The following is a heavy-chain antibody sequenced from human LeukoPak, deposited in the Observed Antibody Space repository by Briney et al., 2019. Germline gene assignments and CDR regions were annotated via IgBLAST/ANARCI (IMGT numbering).Heavy chain of an antibody. D-gene: IGHD1-1*01. V-gene: IGHV3-21*04. CDR1: GFTFTSYR. Sequence: PGGSLRLSCAASGFTFTSYRMDWVRQAPGKGLEWVSSISSSSTYIYYADSVKGRFTISRDNSKNTLYLQMNSLRAEDTAVYYCAKGSRQLGRVYYYYYYMDVWGKGTTVTVSS. CDR3: AKGSRQLGRVYYYYYYMDV. J-gene: IGHJ6*03. CDR2: ISSSSTYI.